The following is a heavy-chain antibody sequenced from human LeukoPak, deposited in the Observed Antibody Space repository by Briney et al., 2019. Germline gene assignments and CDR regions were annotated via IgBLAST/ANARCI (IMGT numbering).Heavy chain of an antibody. J-gene: IGHJ6*03. Sequence: GGSLRLSCAVSGFTFSSYAMSWVRQAPGKGLEWVSAISGSGGSTYYADSVKGRFTIPRDNSKNTLYLQMNSLRVEDTAVYYCARAYSGTYGLGYYYMDVWGKGTTVTISS. CDR2: ISGSGGST. CDR1: GFTFSSYA. V-gene: IGHV3-23*01. D-gene: IGHD1-26*01. CDR3: ARAYSGTYGLGYYYMDV.